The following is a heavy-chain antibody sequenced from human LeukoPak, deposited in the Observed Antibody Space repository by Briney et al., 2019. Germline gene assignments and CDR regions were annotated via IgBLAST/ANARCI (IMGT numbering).Heavy chain of an antibody. CDR1: GGSISSYY. D-gene: IGHD6-13*01. CDR3: ARQPADYYYYGMDV. Sequence: SETLSLTCTVSGGSISSYYWSWIRQPPGKGLEWIGYIYYSGSTNYNPSLKSRVTISVDTSKNQFSLKLSSVTAADTAVYYCARQPADYYYYGMDVWGQGNPGHRLL. V-gene: IGHV4-59*08. CDR2: IYYSGST. J-gene: IGHJ6*02.